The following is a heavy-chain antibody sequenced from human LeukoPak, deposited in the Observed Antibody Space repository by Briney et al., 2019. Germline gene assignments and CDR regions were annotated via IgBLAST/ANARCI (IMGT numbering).Heavy chain of an antibody. CDR2: ISYDGSNK. Sequence: SGGSLRLSCAASGFTFSSYAMHWVRQAPGKGLEWVAVISYDGSNKYYADSVKGRFTISRDNSKNTLYLQMNSLRAEDTAVYYCAKGLAVADLGASDYWGQGTLVTVSS. CDR1: GFTFSSYA. J-gene: IGHJ4*02. CDR3: AKGLAVADLGASDY. V-gene: IGHV3-30*04. D-gene: IGHD6-19*01.